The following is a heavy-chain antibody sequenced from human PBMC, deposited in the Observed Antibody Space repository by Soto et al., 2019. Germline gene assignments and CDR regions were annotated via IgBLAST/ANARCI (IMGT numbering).Heavy chain of an antibody. J-gene: IGHJ6*02. CDR1: GGSFSGYY. CDR3: ARGGYSRNYGMDV. V-gene: IGHV4-34*01. CDR2: INHSGST. Sequence: PSETLSLTCAFYGGSFSGYYWSWIRQPPGKGLEWIGEINHSGSTNYNPSLKSRVTISVDTSKNQFSLKLSSVTAADTAVYYCARGGYSRNYGMDVWGQGTTVNVSS. D-gene: IGHD2-15*01.